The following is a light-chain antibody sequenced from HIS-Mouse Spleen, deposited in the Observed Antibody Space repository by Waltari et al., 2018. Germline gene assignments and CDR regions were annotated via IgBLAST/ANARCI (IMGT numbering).Light chain of an antibody. J-gene: IGKJ1*01. CDR3: HQSSSLPRT. Sequence: TVLTQSPDFQSVTPTETVTITCRTSQSIGSSLHWYQQTPDQSPQLLIKYASQYISGVPSRFSGSGSGTDFTLTINSLEAEDAAAYYCHQSSSLPRTFGQGTKVEIK. CDR2: YAS. V-gene: IGKV6D-21*02. CDR1: QSIGSS.